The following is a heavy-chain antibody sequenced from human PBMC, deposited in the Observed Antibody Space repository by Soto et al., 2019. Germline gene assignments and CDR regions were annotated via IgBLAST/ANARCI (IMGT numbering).Heavy chain of an antibody. Sequence: PGGSLRLSCAASGFTFSDYYMSWIRQAPGKGLEWVSYISSSGSTIYYADSVKGRFTISRDNAKNSLYLQMNSLRAEDTAVYYCARVRITGTLASGDYYYMDVWGKGTTVTVSS. CDR3: ARVRITGTLASGDYYYMDV. D-gene: IGHD1-20*01. CDR1: GFTFSDYY. CDR2: ISSSGSTI. J-gene: IGHJ6*03. V-gene: IGHV3-11*01.